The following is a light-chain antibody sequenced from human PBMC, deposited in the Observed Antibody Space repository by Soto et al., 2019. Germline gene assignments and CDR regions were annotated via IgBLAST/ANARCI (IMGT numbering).Light chain of an antibody. V-gene: IGKV1-5*03. CDR1: QSISSW. CDR3: QQYDSYSWT. Sequence: DLQMTQSPSTLSAFVGDRVTITCRASQSISSWLAWYQQKPGKAPKLLVYQASTLESGVPLRFSGSGSGTEFTLTINSLQSDDFATYYCQQYDSYSWTLGQGTKVDIK. CDR2: QAS. J-gene: IGKJ1*01.